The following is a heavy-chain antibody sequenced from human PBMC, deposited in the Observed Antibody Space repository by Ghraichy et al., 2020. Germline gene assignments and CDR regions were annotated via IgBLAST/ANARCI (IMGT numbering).Heavy chain of an antibody. D-gene: IGHD4-11*01. V-gene: IGHV4-31*03. Sequence: SETLSLTCTVSGGSISSGGYYWSWIRQHPGKGLEWIGYIYYSGSTYYNPSLKSRVTISVDTSKNQFSLKLSSVTAADTAVYYCARWSGPKATVRYYYYYYMDVWGKGTTVTVSS. CDR3: ARWSGPKATVRYYYYYYMDV. CDR2: IYYSGST. CDR1: GGSISSGGYY. J-gene: IGHJ6*03.